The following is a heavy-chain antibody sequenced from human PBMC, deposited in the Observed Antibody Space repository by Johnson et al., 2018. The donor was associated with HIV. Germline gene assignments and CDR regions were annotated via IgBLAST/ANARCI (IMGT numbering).Heavy chain of an antibody. CDR2: ISYDGSSK. V-gene: IGHV3-30*03. CDR1: GFTFSSYA. D-gene: IGHD2-2*02. CDR3: ARAYRDGAFDI. Sequence: VQLVESGGGVVQPGRSLRLSCAASGFTFSSYAMHWVRQAPGKGLEWVAVISYDGSSKYYADSVKGRFTTSRDNSKNTLYLQMNSLRAEDTAVYYCARAYRDGAFDIWGLGTKFTVSS. J-gene: IGHJ3*02.